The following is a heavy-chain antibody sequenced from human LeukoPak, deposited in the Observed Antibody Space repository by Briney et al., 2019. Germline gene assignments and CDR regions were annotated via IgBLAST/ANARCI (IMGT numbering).Heavy chain of an antibody. D-gene: IGHD5/OR15-5a*01. CDR1: GGSISSYY. CDR3: ARVASKGGMDV. CDR2: IYYSGST. J-gene: IGHJ6*02. V-gene: IGHV4-59*01. Sequence: PSETLSLTCTVSGGSISSYYWSWIRQPPGKGLEWIGYIYYSGSTNHNPSLKSRLTMLIDKSKNQFSLNLSSVTAADTAVYYCARVASKGGMDVWGQGTTVTVSS.